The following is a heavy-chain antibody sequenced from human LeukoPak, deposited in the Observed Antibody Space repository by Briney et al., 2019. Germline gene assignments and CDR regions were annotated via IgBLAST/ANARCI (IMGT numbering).Heavy chain of an antibody. Sequence: GGSLRLSCTASGFNFRNAWMCWVRQAPGKGLEWVSSISSSSSYIYYADSVKGRFTISRDNAKNSLYLQMNSLRAEGTAVYYCVSAAFWSGYPFDYWGQGTLVTVSS. D-gene: IGHD3-3*01. V-gene: IGHV3-21*01. J-gene: IGHJ4*02. CDR2: ISSSSSYI. CDR3: VSAAFWSGYPFDY. CDR1: GFNFRNAW.